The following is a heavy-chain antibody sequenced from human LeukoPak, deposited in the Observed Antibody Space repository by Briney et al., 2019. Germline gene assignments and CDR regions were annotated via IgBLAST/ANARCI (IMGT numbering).Heavy chain of an antibody. CDR3: ARGLMEGYCSGGSCYSPYFDY. Sequence: SVKDSCKASGGTFSSYAISWVRQAPGQGLEWMGRIIPIFGTANYAQKFQGRVTITTDESTSTAYMELSSLRSEDTAVYYCARGLMEGYCSGGSCYSPYFDYWGQGTLVTVSS. CDR1: GGTFSSYA. V-gene: IGHV1-69*05. CDR2: IIPIFGTA. J-gene: IGHJ4*02. D-gene: IGHD2-15*01.